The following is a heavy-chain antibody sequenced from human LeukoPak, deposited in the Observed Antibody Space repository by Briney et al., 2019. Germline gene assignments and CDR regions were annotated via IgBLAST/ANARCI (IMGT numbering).Heavy chain of an antibody. D-gene: IGHD3-22*01. CDR1: GFTFSSYG. V-gene: IGHV3-30*03. J-gene: IGHJ4*02. Sequence: GGSLRLSCAASGFTFSSYGMHWVRQAPGKGLEWVAVISYDGSNKYYADSVKGRFTISRDNSKNTLYLQMNSLRAEDTAVYYCARDRYYYDSSGYPDYWGQGTLVTVSS. CDR2: ISYDGSNK. CDR3: ARDRYYYDSSGYPDY.